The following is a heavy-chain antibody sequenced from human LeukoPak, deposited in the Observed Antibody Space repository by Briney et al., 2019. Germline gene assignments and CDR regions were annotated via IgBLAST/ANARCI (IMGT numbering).Heavy chain of an antibody. CDR2: VWYDGSKT. V-gene: IGHV3-33*06. D-gene: IGHD2-21*02. CDR3: AKDVVSGCSGHDCWAHFDS. Sequence: GRSLRLSCAASGFTFGNYGMHWVRQAPGKGLEWVAVVWYDGSKTHYGDFVRGRFTVSRDISKNTLYLEMNSLRAEGTAVYYCAKDVVSGCSGHDCWAHFDSWGQGTLVTVSS. J-gene: IGHJ4*02. CDR1: GFTFGNYG.